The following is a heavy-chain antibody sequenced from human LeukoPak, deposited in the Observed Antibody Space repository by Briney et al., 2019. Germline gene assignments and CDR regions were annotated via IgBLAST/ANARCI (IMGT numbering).Heavy chain of an antibody. J-gene: IGHJ3*02. CDR1: GGTFSSYT. Sequence: GASVKVSCKASGGTFSSYTISWVRQAPGQGLDWMGWISAYNGNTNYAQKLQGRVTMTTDTSTSTAYMELRSLRSDDTAVYYCARDRGSYDAFDIWGQGTMVTVSS. CDR2: ISAYNGNT. CDR3: ARDRGSYDAFDI. V-gene: IGHV1-18*01. D-gene: IGHD1-26*01.